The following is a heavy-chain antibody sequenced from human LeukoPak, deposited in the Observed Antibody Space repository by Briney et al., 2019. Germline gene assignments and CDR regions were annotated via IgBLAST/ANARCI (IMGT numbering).Heavy chain of an antibody. CDR2: IGTAGDT. CDR3: ARGLVSSYYYGMDV. J-gene: IGHJ6*02. D-gene: IGHD5/OR15-5a*01. CDR1: GFTFSSYD. Sequence: GGSLRLSCAASGFTFSSYDMHWVRQATGKGLEWVSAIGTAGDTYYPGSVKGRFTISRENAKNSLYLQMNSLRAGDTAVYYCARGLVSSYYYGMDVWGQGTTVTVSS. V-gene: IGHV3-13*01.